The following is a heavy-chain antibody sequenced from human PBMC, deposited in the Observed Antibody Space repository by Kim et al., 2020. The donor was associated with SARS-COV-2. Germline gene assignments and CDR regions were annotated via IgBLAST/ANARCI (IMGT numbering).Heavy chain of an antibody. D-gene: IGHD3-22*01. J-gene: IGHJ3*02. CDR1: GGSISSYY. Sequence: SETLSLTCTVSGGSISSYYWSWIRQPPGKGLEWIGYIYYSGSTNYNPSLKSRVTISVDTSKNQFSLKLSSVTAADTAVYYCASLTPSYDSSGYHIYDAFDIWGQGTMVTVSS. CDR3: ASLTPSYDSSGYHIYDAFDI. CDR2: IYYSGST. V-gene: IGHV4-59*13.